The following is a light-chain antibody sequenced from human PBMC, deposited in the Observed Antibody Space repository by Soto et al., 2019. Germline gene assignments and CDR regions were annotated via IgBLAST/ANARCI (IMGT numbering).Light chain of an antibody. V-gene: IGKV3D-15*01. CDR2: GAS. J-gene: IGKJ2*01. CDR3: QQYYDWPPNT. Sequence: THSPALLSVSPGETATLSCKASRPISNKLAWYQQSPGQTPRLLIYGASTRASGVPDGFSGSGSGTDFTLTINSPQAEDFATYYCQQYYDWPPNTVGQRTKVDIK. CDR1: RPISNK.